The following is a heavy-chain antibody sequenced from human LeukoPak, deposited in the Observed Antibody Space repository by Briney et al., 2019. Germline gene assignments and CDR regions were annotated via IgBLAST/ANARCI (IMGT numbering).Heavy chain of an antibody. J-gene: IGHJ4*02. D-gene: IGHD6-19*01. CDR3: ARVVAGAFDY. V-gene: IGHV3-30-3*01. Sequence: GGSLRLSCAASGFTFSSYAMHWVRQAPGKGLEWVAVISYDGSNKYYADSVKGRFTISRDNSKNTLYLQMNSLRAEDTAVYYCARVVAGAFDYWGQGTLVTVSS. CDR1: GFTFSSYA. CDR2: ISYDGSNK.